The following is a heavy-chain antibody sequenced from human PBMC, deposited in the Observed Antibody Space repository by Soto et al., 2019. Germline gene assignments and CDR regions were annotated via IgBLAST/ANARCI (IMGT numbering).Heavy chain of an antibody. CDR2: IYYSGST. D-gene: IGHD3-22*01. J-gene: IGHJ4*02. Sequence: TSETLTLTCTVSGGSISSGDYYWSWIRQPPGKGLEWIGFIYYSGSTYYNPSLKSRVTISVDTSKNQFSLKLSSVTAADTAVYYCARGWEDPLYYYDSSGYAPGPSFDYWGQGTLVTVSS. CDR1: GGSISSGDYY. CDR3: ARGWEDPLYYYDSSGYAPGPSFDY. V-gene: IGHV4-30-4*01.